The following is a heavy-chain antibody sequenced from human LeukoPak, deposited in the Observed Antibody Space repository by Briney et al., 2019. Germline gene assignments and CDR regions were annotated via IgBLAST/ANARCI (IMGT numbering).Heavy chain of an antibody. Sequence: GGSLRLSCAASGFTSSSYAMSWVRQAPGKGLEWVSAISGGGIATYYADSVKGRFTISRDNSKNTLYLQMSSLRAEDTAVYYCAKEYYATRTTDYWGQGTLVTVSS. J-gene: IGHJ4*02. V-gene: IGHV3-23*01. D-gene: IGHD2-2*01. CDR2: ISGGGIAT. CDR1: GFTSSSYA. CDR3: AKEYYATRTTDY.